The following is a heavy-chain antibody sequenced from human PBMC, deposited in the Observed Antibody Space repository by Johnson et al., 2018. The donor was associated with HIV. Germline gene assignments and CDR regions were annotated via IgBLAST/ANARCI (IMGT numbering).Heavy chain of an antibody. V-gene: IGHV3-9*01. CDR3: AKDIAAAGTDAFDI. J-gene: IGHJ3*02. CDR2: VSWNSGSI. Sequence: VHLVESGGGLVQPEESLRLSCAASGFTFSSYSMTWVRQAPGKGLEWVSVVSWNSGSIGYADSVKGRFTISRDNAKNSLYLQMNSLRAEDTALYYCAKDIAAAGTDAFDIWGQGTMVTVSS. D-gene: IGHD6-13*01. CDR1: GFTFSSYS.